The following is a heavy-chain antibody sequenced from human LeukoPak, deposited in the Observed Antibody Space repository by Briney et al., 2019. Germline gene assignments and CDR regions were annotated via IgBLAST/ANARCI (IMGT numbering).Heavy chain of an antibody. D-gene: IGHD6-13*01. CDR2: INHSGST. J-gene: IGHJ6*03. V-gene: IGHV4-34*01. CDR3: ARGLDIAAAGKRGYYMDV. Sequence: KPSETLSLTCAVYGGSFSGYYWSWIRQPPGKGLEWIGEINHSGSTNYNPSLKGRVTISVDTSKNQFPLKLSSVTAADTAVYYCARGLDIAAAGKRGYYMDVWGKGTTVTVSS. CDR1: GGSFSGYY.